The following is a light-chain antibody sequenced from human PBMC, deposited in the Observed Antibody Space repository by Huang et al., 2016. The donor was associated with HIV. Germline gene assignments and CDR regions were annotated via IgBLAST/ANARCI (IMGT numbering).Light chain of an antibody. Sequence: EIVLTQSPATLSLSPGERATLSCRASQSFSAYLAWYQQKPGQPPRLLISGASNRATGIPARFSGRGSGTDFTLTISSLEPEDFAVYYCQQRSDWPLTFGGGTKVEIK. CDR2: GAS. V-gene: IGKV3-11*01. CDR1: QSFSAY. J-gene: IGKJ4*01. CDR3: QQRSDWPLT.